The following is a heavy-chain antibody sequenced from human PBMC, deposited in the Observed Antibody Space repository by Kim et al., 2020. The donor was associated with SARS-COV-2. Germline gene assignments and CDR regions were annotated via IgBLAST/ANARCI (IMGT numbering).Heavy chain of an antibody. CDR3: ARLKLDFDY. CDR2: IYYSGST. CDR1: GGSISSSSYY. Sequence: SETLSLTCTVSGGSISSSSYYWGWIRQPPGKGLEWIGSIYYSGSTYDNPSLKSRVTISVDTSKNQFSLKLSSVTAADTAVYYCARLKLDFDYWGQGTLVT. J-gene: IGHJ4*02. V-gene: IGHV4-39*01.